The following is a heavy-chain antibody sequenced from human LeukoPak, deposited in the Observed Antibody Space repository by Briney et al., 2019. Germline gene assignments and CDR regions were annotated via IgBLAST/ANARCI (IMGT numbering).Heavy chain of an antibody. V-gene: IGHV3-23*01. D-gene: IGHD3-10*01. CDR2: ISDSGGGT. Sequence: GGSLRLSCAASGFTFRTYPMTWVRQAPGRGLEWVSSISDSGGGTYYADSVKGRFTISRDNFKNTLFLQMNNLRAEDTAIYYCSKAPRLAGVALDYWGQGTVVTVSP. J-gene: IGHJ4*02. CDR1: GFTFRTYP. CDR3: SKAPRLAGVALDY.